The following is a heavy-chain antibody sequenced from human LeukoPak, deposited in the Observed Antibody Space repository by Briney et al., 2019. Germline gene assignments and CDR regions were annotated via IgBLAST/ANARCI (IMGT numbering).Heavy chain of an antibody. D-gene: IGHD5-18*01. CDR3: ARGQSFSYGYDAFDM. J-gene: IGHJ3*02. CDR2: IYTSGST. CDR1: DGSISSGSYY. Sequence: SETLSLTCTVSDGSISSGSYYWSWIRQPAGKGLEWIGRIYTSGSTNYNPSLKSRVTKSVDTSKNQFSLKLSSVTAADTAVYYCARGQSFSYGYDAFDMWGQGTMVTVSS. V-gene: IGHV4-61*02.